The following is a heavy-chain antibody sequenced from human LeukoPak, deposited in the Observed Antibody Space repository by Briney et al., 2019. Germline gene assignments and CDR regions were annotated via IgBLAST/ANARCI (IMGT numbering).Heavy chain of an antibody. CDR1: GFTFSSYA. D-gene: IGHD2-21*01. V-gene: IGHV3-23*01. J-gene: IGHJ4*02. CDR3: ARERAYYYFDY. CDR2: ISGSDGST. Sequence: GGSLRLSCAASGFTFSSYAMTWVRQAPDKGLEWVSAISGSDGSTYYADSVKGRFTISRDNSKNTVYLQMGSLRAEDTAVYYCARERAYYYFDYWGQGAQVTVSS.